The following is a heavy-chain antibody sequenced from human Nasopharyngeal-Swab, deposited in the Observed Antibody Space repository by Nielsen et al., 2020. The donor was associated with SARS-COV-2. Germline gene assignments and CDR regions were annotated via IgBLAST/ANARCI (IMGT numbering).Heavy chain of an antibody. J-gene: IGHJ4*02. CDR1: EFTMIRNG. Sequence: GSLRLSSAASEFTMIRNGMHCVRQAPGKGLEWVAYISSSSSTSYYADPGKGRFTISRDNPKNSLYLQMNSLRDEDTALYYCARDVAIVGATLENWGQGTLVTVSS. V-gene: IGHV3-48*02. CDR3: ARDVAIVGATLEN. CDR2: ISSSSSTS. D-gene: IGHD1-26*01.